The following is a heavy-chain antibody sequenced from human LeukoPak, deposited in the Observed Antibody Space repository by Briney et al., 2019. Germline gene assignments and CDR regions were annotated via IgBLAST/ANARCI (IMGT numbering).Heavy chain of an antibody. CDR3: ARDLGYCSGGSCDSTN. CDR2: ISSSSSYI. J-gene: IGHJ4*02. V-gene: IGHV3-21*01. Sequence: GGSLRLSCAASGFTFSSYSMNWVRQAPGKGLEWVSSISSSSSYIYYVDSVKGRFTISRDNAKNSLYLQMNSLRAEDTAVYYCARDLGYCSGGSCDSTNWGQGTLVTVSS. CDR1: GFTFSSYS. D-gene: IGHD2-15*01.